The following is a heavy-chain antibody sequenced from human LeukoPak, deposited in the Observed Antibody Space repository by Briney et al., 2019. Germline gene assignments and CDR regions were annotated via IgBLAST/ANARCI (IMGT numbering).Heavy chain of an antibody. CDR1: GYTFTSYY. V-gene: IGHV1-46*01. CDR2: INPSGGST. Sequence: ASVKVSCKASGYTFTSYYMHWVRQAPGQGLEWMGIINPSGGSTSYAQKFQGRVTITTDESTSTAYMELSSLRSEDTAVYYCARASSCCHNWFDPWGQGTLVTVSS. D-gene: IGHD2-2*01. CDR3: ARASSCCHNWFDP. J-gene: IGHJ5*02.